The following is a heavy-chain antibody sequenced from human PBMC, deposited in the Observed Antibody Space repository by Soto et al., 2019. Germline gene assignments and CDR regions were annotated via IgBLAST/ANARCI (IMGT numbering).Heavy chain of an antibody. D-gene: IGHD6-13*01. CDR1: GYRFSSFW. Sequence: GESLKISCQGSGYRFSSFWIGWVRQMPGKGLEWMGIAQPGHSDTRYSPAFQGHVTISADESTNTAYLQWSSLRASDTARYFCARHGDSSSWYPDHWGQGTLVTVSS. J-gene: IGHJ4*02. V-gene: IGHV5-51*01. CDR3: ARHGDSSSWYPDH. CDR2: AQPGHSDT.